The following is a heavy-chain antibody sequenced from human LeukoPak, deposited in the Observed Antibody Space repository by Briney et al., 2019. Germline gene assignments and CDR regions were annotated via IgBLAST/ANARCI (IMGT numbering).Heavy chain of an antibody. D-gene: IGHD5-18*01. Sequence: GGSLRLSCAASGFTFSSYAMHWVRQAPGKGLEWVAVISYDGSNKYYADSVKGRFTISRDNSKNTLYLQMNSLGAEDTAVYYCARDRVDTAMVTWSGYFDYWGQGTLVTVSS. J-gene: IGHJ4*02. CDR3: ARDRVDTAMVTWSGYFDY. CDR1: GFTFSSYA. V-gene: IGHV3-30-3*01. CDR2: ISYDGSNK.